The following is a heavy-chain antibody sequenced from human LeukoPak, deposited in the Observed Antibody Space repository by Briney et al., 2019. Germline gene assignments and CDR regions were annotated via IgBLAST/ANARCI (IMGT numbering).Heavy chain of an antibody. J-gene: IGHJ6*03. V-gene: IGHV4-59*01. CDR3: ATQHDYDGDQKVAYYYYMDV. CDR1: GGSISSYY. Sequence: SETLSLTCTVSGGSISSYYWSWIRQPPGKGLEWIGYIYYSGSTNYNPSLKSRVTISVDTSKNQFSLKLSTVTAADTAVYYCATQHDYDGDQKVAYYYYMDVWGKGTTVTVSS. D-gene: IGHD4-17*01. CDR2: IYYSGST.